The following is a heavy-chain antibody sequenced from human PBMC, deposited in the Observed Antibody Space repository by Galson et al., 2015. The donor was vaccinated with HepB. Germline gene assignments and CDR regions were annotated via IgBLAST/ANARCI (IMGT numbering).Heavy chain of an antibody. Sequence: SLRLSCAASGFTFSSYAMHWVRQAPGKGLEWVAVISYDGSNKYYADSVKGRFTISRDNAKNSLYLQMNSLRAEDTAVYYCARSTKTGSSWYSLDAFDIWGQGTMVTVSS. V-gene: IGHV3-30-3*01. CDR1: GFTFSSYA. CDR3: ARSTKTGSSWYSLDAFDI. CDR2: ISYDGSNK. D-gene: IGHD6-13*01. J-gene: IGHJ3*02.